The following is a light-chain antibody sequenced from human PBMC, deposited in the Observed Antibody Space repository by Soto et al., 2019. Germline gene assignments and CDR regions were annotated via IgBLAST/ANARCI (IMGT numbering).Light chain of an antibody. CDR1: QDISKN. CDR3: QQYGSSGT. V-gene: IGKV1-12*01. Sequence: IKMTQSPSSLSASVGARVTITCRASQDISKNLAWYQQIPGKAPKLLIFAASTLQSGVPSRFSASGSGTDFTLTISRLEPEDFAVYYCQQYGSSGTFGQGTKVDIK. CDR2: AAS. J-gene: IGKJ1*01.